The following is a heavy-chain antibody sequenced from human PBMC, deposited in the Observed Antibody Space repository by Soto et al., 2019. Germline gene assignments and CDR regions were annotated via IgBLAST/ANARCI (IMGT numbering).Heavy chain of an antibody. D-gene: IGHD3-10*01. CDR3: ARVYLRGSGCYYELDWFDP. CDR1: GGTFSSYA. J-gene: IGHJ5*02. V-gene: IGHV1-69*12. CDR2: IIPIFGTA. Sequence: QVQLVQSGAEVKKPGSSVKVSCKASGGTFSSYAISWVRQAPGQGLEWMGGIIPIFGTANCAQKFQGRVTITADESMSTAYMELSSLSSEDTAVYSCARVYLRGSGCYYELDWFDPWGKGSLVTVAS.